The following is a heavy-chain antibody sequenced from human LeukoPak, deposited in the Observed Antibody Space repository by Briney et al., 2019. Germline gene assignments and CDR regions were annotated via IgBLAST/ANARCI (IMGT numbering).Heavy chain of an antibody. V-gene: IGHV1-2*02. CDR1: GYTFTGYY. J-gene: IGHJ4*02. D-gene: IGHD3-3*01. CDR2: INPNGGGT. Sequence: ASVKVSYKASGYTFTGYYLHWVRQAPGQGLEWMGWINPNGGGTVHAQRFQGRVTMTRDTSISTAYMELSRLRSDDTALYFCARGGGTFFGILNEWGQGTLVTVSS. CDR3: ARGGGTFFGILNE.